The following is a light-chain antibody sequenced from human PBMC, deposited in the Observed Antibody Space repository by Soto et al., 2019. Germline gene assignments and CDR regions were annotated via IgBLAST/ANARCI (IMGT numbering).Light chain of an antibody. Sequence: EIVLTQSPATLSLSPGERATLSCRASQSVSSYLAWYQHKPGQAPRLLIYDASNRAAGIPARFSGSGSGTDFPLTISILEPEYLAVYYCHQRSTCPRTFGQGTKLEIK. J-gene: IGKJ2*01. CDR3: HQRSTCPRT. CDR1: QSVSSY. V-gene: IGKV3-11*01. CDR2: DAS.